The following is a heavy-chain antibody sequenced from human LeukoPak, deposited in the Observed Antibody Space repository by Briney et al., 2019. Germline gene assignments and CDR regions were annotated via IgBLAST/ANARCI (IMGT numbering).Heavy chain of an antibody. Sequence: GGSLRLSCAASIFRFSGSSMNWVRQVPGKGLVWVSHINIDGSATTYADSVKGRFTISRDNAKNTLYLQMHGLRAEDTAVYYCARGVSYGMDVWGQGTTVTVS. CDR1: IFRFSGSS. CDR3: ARGVSYGMDV. V-gene: IGHV3-74*03. D-gene: IGHD2-8*01. CDR2: INIDGSAT. J-gene: IGHJ6*02.